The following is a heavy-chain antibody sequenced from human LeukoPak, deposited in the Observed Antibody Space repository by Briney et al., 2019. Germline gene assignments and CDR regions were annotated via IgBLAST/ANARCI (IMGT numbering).Heavy chain of an antibody. CDR1: GFSFSSHG. Sequence: GGSLRLSCEASGFSFSSHGMSWVRQAPGKGLEWVSGIIGGAGGTYYADSVRGRFTISRDNAKNSLYLQMNSLRAEDTAVYSCARGADGVSSNSRGWFDPWGQGTLVTVSS. CDR3: ARGADGVSSNSRGWFDP. CDR2: IIGGAGGT. J-gene: IGHJ5*02. V-gene: IGHV3-23*01. D-gene: IGHD2-15*01.